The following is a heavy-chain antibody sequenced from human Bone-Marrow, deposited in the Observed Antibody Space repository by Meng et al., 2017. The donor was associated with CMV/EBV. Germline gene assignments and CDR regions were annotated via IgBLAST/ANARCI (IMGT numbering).Heavy chain of an antibody. CDR2: LYYNGDT. V-gene: IGHV4-39*07. CDR3: AQRIYIDSYYFDS. CDR1: GGPISSNYY. J-gene: IGHJ4*02. D-gene: IGHD2/OR15-2a*01. Sequence: QLPESGPGLGKLSETLSLLCTVSGGPISSNYYWGWIRQSPGKGLEWIGSLYYNGDTYYNTSLKSRVTLSVDTSKNQFSLKLNSVIAADTAVYYCAQRIYIDSYYFDSWGQGTLVTVSS.